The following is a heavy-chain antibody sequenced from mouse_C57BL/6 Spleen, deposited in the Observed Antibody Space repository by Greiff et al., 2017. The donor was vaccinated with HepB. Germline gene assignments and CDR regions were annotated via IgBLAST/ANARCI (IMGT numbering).Heavy chain of an antibody. CDR3: ALITTVVVQRGWYFDV. V-gene: IGHV1-72*01. CDR2: IDPNSGGT. D-gene: IGHD1-1*01. J-gene: IGHJ1*03. Sequence: QVQLQQPGAELVKPGASVKLSCKASGYTFTSYWMHWVKQRPGRGLEWIGRIDPNSGGTKYNEKFKSKATLTVDKPSSTAYMQLSSLTSEDSAVYYCALITTVVVQRGWYFDVWGTGTTVTVSS. CDR1: GYTFTSYW.